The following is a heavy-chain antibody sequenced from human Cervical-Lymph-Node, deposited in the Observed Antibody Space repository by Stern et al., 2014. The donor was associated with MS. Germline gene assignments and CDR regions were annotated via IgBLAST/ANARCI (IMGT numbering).Heavy chain of an antibody. CDR1: GGSISSGDYY. CDR2: IYYSGST. D-gene: IGHD1-14*01. CDR3: ARTLRSEERFDP. J-gene: IGHJ5*02. Sequence: QLQLQESGPGLVKPSQTLSLTCTVSGGSISSGDYYWSWIRQHPGKGLEWIGYIYYSGSTYYNPSLKSRVTISVDTSKNQFSLKLSSVTAADTAVYYCARTLRSEERFDPWGQGTLVTVSS. V-gene: IGHV4-31*03.